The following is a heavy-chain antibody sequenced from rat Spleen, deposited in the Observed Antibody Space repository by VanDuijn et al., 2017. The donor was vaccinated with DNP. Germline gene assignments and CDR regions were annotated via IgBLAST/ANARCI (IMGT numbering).Heavy chain of an antibody. CDR3: ARRGYNNAWYFDF. CDR2: ISYDGSST. V-gene: IGHV5-22*01. D-gene: IGHD1-10*01. Sequence: EVQLVESGGGLVQTGRSLKLSCAASGFTFSDYYMAWVRQAPTKGLEWVATISYDGSSTYYRDSVKGRFTISRDNAKSTLSLQMNSLRSEDTATYYCARRGYNNAWYFDFWGPGTMVTVSS. CDR1: GFTFSDYY. J-gene: IGHJ1*01.